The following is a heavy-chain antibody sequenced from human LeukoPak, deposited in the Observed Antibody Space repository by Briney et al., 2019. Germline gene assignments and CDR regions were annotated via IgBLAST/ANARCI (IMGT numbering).Heavy chain of an antibody. D-gene: IGHD3-22*01. Sequence: ASVKVSCKASGYTFTGYYMHWVRQAPGQGLEWMGWINPNSGGTNYAQKFQGRVTMTRDTSISTAYMELSRLRSDDTAVYYCARADRSLRYYYGMDVWGQGTTVTVSS. J-gene: IGHJ6*02. CDR1: GYTFTGYY. CDR2: INPNSGGT. CDR3: ARADRSLRYYYGMDV. V-gene: IGHV1-2*02.